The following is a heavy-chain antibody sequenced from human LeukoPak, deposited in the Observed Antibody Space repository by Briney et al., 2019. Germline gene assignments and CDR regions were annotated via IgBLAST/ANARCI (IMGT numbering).Heavy chain of an antibody. Sequence: SVKVSCKASGGTFSSYAISWVRQAPGQGLEWMGGNIPIFGTANYAQKFQGRVTITTDESTSTAYMELSSLRSDDTAVYYCARNLGGGDYHDYWGQGTLVTVSS. D-gene: IGHD2-21*02. V-gene: IGHV1-69*05. J-gene: IGHJ4*02. CDR1: GGTFSSYA. CDR2: NIPIFGTA. CDR3: ARNLGGGDYHDY.